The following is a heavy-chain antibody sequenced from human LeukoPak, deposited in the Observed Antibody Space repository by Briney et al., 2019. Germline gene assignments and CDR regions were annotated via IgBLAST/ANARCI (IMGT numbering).Heavy chain of an antibody. CDR3: ARVPGEDYFDY. D-gene: IGHD2-2*01. CDR1: GYTFTNYD. V-gene: IGHV1-8*01. CDR2: MNPNSGNT. J-gene: IGHJ4*02. Sequence: ASVKVSCKASGYTFTNYDINWVRQATGQGLEWMGWMNPNSGNTGYPQKFQGRGTMTRNTSMSTAYMELNSLRAEDTAVYYCARVPGEDYFDYWGQGTLVTVSS.